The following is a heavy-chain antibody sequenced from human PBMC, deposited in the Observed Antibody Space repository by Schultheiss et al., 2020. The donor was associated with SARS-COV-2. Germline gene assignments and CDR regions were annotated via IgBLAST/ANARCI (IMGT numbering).Heavy chain of an antibody. J-gene: IGHJ5*02. CDR2: INPNSGGT. CDR1: GYTFTSYG. D-gene: IGHD6-13*01. V-gene: IGHV1-2*02. CDR3: ARDFDSSSWYWFDP. Sequence: ASVKVSCKASGYTFTSYGISWVRQAPGQGLEWMGWINPNSGGTNYAQKFQGRVTMTRDTSISTAYMELSSLRSEDTAVYYCARDFDSSSWYWFDPWGQGTLVTVSS.